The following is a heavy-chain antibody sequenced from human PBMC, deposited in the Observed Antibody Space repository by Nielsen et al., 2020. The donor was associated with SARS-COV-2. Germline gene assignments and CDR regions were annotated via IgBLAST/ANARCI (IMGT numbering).Heavy chain of an antibody. D-gene: IGHD3-22*01. Sequence: GESLKISCAASGSTFSSYAMSWVRQAPGKGLEWVSAISGSGGSTYYADSVKGRFTISRDNSKNTLYLQMNSLRAEDTAVYYCAKDSVYYDSSGFLTYWGQGTLVTVSS. CDR2: ISGSGGST. CDR3: AKDSVYYDSSGFLTY. CDR1: GSTFSSYA. V-gene: IGHV3-23*01. J-gene: IGHJ4*02.